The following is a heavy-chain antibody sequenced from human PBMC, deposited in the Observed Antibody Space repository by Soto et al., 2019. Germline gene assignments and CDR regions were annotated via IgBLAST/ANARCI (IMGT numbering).Heavy chain of an antibody. CDR1: GYTFTSYG. CDR2: ISAYNGNT. Sequence: ASVKVSCKASGYTFTSYGISWVRQAPGQGLEWMGWISAYNGNTNYAQKLQGRVTMTTDTSTSTAYMELRSLRSDDTAVCYCTRVAGAVAAAGTQSSDNWFDPWGQGTLVTVSS. J-gene: IGHJ5*02. D-gene: IGHD6-13*01. V-gene: IGHV1-18*01. CDR3: TRVAGAVAAAGTQSSDNWFDP.